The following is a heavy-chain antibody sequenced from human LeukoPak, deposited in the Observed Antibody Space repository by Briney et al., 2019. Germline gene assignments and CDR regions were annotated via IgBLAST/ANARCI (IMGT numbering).Heavy chain of an antibody. D-gene: IGHD3-3*01. CDR1: GFAFSSYA. Sequence: GGSLRLSCAASGFAFSSYAMSWVRHAPGQGLVWVSRIKGDGISTNYADSVKGRFTISRDIAKNTLYLQMNSLRAEDTGVYYCAKDHYWSIDYWGRGTLVTVSS. CDR2: IKGDGIST. V-gene: IGHV3-74*01. CDR3: AKDHYWSIDY. J-gene: IGHJ4*02.